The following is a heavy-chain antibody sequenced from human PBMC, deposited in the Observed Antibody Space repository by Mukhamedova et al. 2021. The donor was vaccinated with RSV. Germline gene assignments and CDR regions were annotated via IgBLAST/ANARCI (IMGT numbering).Heavy chain of an antibody. CDR2: INAGNGNT. CDR3: ARDGGYWYSDL. V-gene: IGHV1-3*01. J-gene: IGHJ2*01. Sequence: LEWMGWINAGNGNTKYSQKFQGRVTITRDTSASTAYMELSSLRSEDTAVYYCARDGGYWYSDLWGRGTLVTVSS.